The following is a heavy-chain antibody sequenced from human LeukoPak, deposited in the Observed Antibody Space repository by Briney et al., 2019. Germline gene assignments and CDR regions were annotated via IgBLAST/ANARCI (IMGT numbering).Heavy chain of an antibody. CDR2: IYYSGST. D-gene: IGHD1-14*01. CDR1: GGSLSSHY. CDR3: AREATGLFDP. J-gene: IGHJ5*02. Sequence: SETQSLTCTVSGGSLSSHYWSWIRQPPGTRLEWIGYIYYSGSTNYNPSLKSRVTISVDTSKHQFSLKLSSVTAADTAVYYCAREATGLFDPWGQGTLVTVSS. V-gene: IGHV4-59*11.